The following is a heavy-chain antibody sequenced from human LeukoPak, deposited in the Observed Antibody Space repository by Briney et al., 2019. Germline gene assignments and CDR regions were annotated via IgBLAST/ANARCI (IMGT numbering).Heavy chain of an antibody. CDR2: IYYSGST. CDR3: ARVKGPHDAFDI. Sequence: SETLSLTCTVSGGSISSYYWSWIRQPPGKGLEWIGNIYYSGSTNYNPSLKSRVTISVDTSKNQFSLKLSSVTAADTAVYYCARVKGPHDAFDIWGQGTMVTVSS. V-gene: IGHV4-59*01. CDR1: GGSISSYY. J-gene: IGHJ3*02.